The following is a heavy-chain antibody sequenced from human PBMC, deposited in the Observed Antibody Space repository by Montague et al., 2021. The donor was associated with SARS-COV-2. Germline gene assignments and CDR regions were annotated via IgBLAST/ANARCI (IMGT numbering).Heavy chain of an antibody. J-gene: IGHJ4*02. CDR2: IPISGST. Sequence: TLSLICTVSGGSISSGSYYWSWIRQPAGKGLEWIGRIPISGSTNYNPSLKSRVTISVDTSKNQFSLKLSSVTAADTAVYYCARDIAVAGLFDYWGQGTLVTVSS. D-gene: IGHD6-19*01. V-gene: IGHV4-61*02. CDR3: ARDIAVAGLFDY. CDR1: GGSISSGSYY.